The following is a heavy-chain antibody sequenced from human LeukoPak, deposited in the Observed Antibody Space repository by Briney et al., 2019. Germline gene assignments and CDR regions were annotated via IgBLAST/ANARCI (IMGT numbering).Heavy chain of an antibody. Sequence: SETLSLTCTVSGGSIRSSYYYWGWIRQPPGKGLEWIGSIYDSGSTYYNPSLKSRVTISVDTSKNQFSLKLSSVTAADTAVYYCAIRAAREFDPWGQGTLVTVSS. D-gene: IGHD2-15*01. CDR1: GGSIRSSYYY. CDR2: IYDSGST. CDR3: AIRAAREFDP. J-gene: IGHJ5*02. V-gene: IGHV4-39*07.